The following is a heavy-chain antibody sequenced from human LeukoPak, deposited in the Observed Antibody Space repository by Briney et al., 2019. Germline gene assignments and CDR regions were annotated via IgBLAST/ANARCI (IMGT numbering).Heavy chain of an antibody. CDR1: GYTLTELS. J-gene: IGHJ3*02. D-gene: IGHD6-19*01. V-gene: IGHV1-24*01. CDR2: FDPEDGET. Sequence: ASVKVSCKVSGYTLTELSMHWVRQAPGKGLEWMGGFDPEDGETIYAQKFQGRVIMTEDTSTDTAYMELSSLRSEDTAVYYCATTLSSGWYENAFDIWGQGTMVTVSS. CDR3: ATTLSSGWYENAFDI.